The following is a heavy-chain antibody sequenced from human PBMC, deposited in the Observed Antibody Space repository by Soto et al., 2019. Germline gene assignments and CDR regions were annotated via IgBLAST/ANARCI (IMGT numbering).Heavy chain of an antibody. CDR3: ARGHRSGWSPFDS. V-gene: IGHV3-21*01. D-gene: IGHD6-19*01. J-gene: IGHJ4*02. Sequence: GESLRLSCAASGFSFSSFSMNWVRQAPGKGLEWVSSISGGSSNKYYADSVKGRFTISRDNAENSLYLQMNSLRAEDTAVYYCARGHRSGWSPFDSWGQGTLVTVSS. CDR2: ISGGSSNK. CDR1: GFSFSSFS.